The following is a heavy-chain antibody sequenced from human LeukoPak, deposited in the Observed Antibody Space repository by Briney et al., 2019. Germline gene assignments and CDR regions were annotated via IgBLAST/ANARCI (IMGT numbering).Heavy chain of an antibody. Sequence: GGSLRLSCAASGFTFSSYGMHWVRQAPGKGLDWVAVISNDGSKKYYADSVKGRFTISRDDSKNTLSLQVSSLRTEDTAVYYCAKDRYSYAFEYSDSWGQGTLVTVSS. CDR2: ISNDGSKK. CDR3: AKDRYSYAFEYSDS. J-gene: IGHJ4*02. D-gene: IGHD5-18*01. V-gene: IGHV3-30*18. CDR1: GFTFSSYG.